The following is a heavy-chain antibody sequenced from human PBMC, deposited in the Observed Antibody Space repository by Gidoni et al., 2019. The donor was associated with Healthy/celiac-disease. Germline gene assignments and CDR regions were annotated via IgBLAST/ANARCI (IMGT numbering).Heavy chain of an antibody. J-gene: IGHJ4*02. CDR3: ASGYSYGLGSLDY. CDR1: GYTFPTYA. Sequence: QVQLVQSGAEVKKPGASVKVSCKASGYTFPTYAMHWVRQAPGQRLEWMGWINAGNGNTKYSQKFQGRVTITRDTSASTAYMELSSLRSEDTAVYYCASGYSYGLGSLDYWGQGTLVTVSS. CDR2: INAGNGNT. D-gene: IGHD5-18*01. V-gene: IGHV1-3*01.